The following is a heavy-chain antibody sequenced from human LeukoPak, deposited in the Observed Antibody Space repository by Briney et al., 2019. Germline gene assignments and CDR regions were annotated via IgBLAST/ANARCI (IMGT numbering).Heavy chain of an antibody. V-gene: IGHV1-24*01. CDR3: ATGDYDSSGLDY. D-gene: IGHD3-22*01. CDR2: FDPEDGET. Sequence: ASVKVSCKVSGYTLTELSMHWVRQAPGKGLEWMGGFDPEDGETIYAQKFQGRVTMTEDTSTDTAYMELSSLRSEDTAVYYCATGDYDSSGLDYWGQGTLVTVSS. CDR1: GYTLTELS. J-gene: IGHJ4*02.